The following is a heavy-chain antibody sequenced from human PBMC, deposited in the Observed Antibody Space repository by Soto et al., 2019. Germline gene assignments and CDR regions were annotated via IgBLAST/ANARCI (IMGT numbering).Heavy chain of an antibody. CDR3: ARDRANCSPYTTCYRPYYDDVDF. CDR1: GYTFTSYG. Sequence: ASVKVSCKASGYTFTSYGISWVRQAPGQGLEWMGWISGYNANTNYAQKVQDRVTMTTDASTSTAYMELRSLRSDDTAVYYCARDRANCSPYTTCYRPYYDDVDFCGQGTTVIVS. V-gene: IGHV1-18*04. CDR2: ISGYNANT. D-gene: IGHD2-2*01. J-gene: IGHJ6*02.